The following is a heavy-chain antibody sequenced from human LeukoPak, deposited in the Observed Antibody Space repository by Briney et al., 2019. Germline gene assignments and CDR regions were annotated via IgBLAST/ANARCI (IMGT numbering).Heavy chain of an antibody. Sequence: GGSLRLSCAASGFTFSSYAMSWVRQAPGKGLEWVSAISGSGGSTYYADSVKGRFTISRDNSKNTLYLQMNSLRAEDTAVYYCAKDGSIAVAGTYWFDPWGQGTLVTASS. CDR3: AKDGSIAVAGTYWFDP. CDR2: ISGSGGST. D-gene: IGHD6-19*01. V-gene: IGHV3-23*01. CDR1: GFTFSSYA. J-gene: IGHJ5*02.